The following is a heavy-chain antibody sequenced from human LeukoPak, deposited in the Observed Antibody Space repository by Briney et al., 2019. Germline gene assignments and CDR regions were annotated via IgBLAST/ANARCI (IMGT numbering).Heavy chain of an antibody. D-gene: IGHD3-22*01. CDR3: AKHQNHYDSSGDDAFDI. J-gene: IGHJ3*02. CDR1: GFTFNSYG. Sequence: GGSLRLSCAASGFTFNSYGMHWVRQVPGKGLEWVAFIRYDGSNKYYADSVKGRFTISRDNSKNTLYLQMNSLRAEDTAVYNCAKHQNHYDSSGDDAFDIWGQGTMVTASS. V-gene: IGHV3-30*02. CDR2: IRYDGSNK.